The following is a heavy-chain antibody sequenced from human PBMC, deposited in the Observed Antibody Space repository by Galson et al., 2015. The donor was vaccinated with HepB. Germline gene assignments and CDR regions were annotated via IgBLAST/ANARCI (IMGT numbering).Heavy chain of an antibody. Sequence: LSLTCAVYGRSLSAYYWGWIRQPPGKGLEWIGGINHSGSTNYNPSLKSRVTISIDTSKNQLSLTLSSVTAADAAVYYCARYGSGSYFAFDYWGQGTVVTVSS. CDR3: ARYGSGSYFAFDY. J-gene: IGHJ4*02. V-gene: IGHV4-34*01. CDR2: INHSGST. D-gene: IGHD3-10*01. CDR1: GRSLSAYY.